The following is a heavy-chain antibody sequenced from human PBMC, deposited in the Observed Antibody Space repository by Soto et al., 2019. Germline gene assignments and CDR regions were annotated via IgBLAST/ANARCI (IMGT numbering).Heavy chain of an antibody. D-gene: IGHD3-16*01. V-gene: IGHV1-2*02. J-gene: IGHJ4*02. CDR3: ARDQRTYGEPPFDY. CDR2: IKSNGDDT. CDR1: GFTFTGYY. Sequence: ASVKVSCKASGFTFTGYYIHWVRQVPGQGLEWMGWIKSNGDDTKYAQKFQDRVTMTRDTYMNTVYMEVSSLRSDDTAVYYCARDQRTYGEPPFDYWGQGTLVTAPQ.